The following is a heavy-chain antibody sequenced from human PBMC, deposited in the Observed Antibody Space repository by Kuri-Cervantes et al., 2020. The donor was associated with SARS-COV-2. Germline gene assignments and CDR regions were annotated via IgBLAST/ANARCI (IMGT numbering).Heavy chain of an antibody. CDR2: ISWDGGST. Sequence: GESLKISCAASGFTFDDYAMHWVRQPPRKGLEWVSLISWDGGSTYYADSVKGRFGISRDDSKNSLYLHLNSLRPEDTALYYCAKPREPGISGSLCPFDFWGQGTMVTVSS. V-gene: IGHV3-43D*04. CDR3: AKPREPGISGSLCPFDF. D-gene: IGHD3-3*01. CDR1: GFTFDDYA. J-gene: IGHJ3*01.